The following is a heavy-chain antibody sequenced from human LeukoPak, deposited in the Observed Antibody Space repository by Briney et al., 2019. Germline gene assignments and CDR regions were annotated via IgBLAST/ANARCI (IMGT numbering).Heavy chain of an antibody. CDR1: GFTFGDYS. J-gene: IGHJ4*02. Sequence: GGSLRLSCAASGFTFGDYSMHWVRQTPGKGLEWVSLINGDALTAHYGDSVRGRFTISRNNSKNSLYLQMNGLRTEDTAFYYCAKGPHGVSFSFDYWGWGTLVTVSS. V-gene: IGHV3-43*02. CDR3: AKGPHGVSFSFDY. D-gene: IGHD5-24*01. CDR2: INGDALTA.